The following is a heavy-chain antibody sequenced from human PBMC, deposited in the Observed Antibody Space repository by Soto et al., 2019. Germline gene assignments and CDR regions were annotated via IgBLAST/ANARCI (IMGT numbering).Heavy chain of an antibody. V-gene: IGHV3-30*18. CDR3: ANALSSLTDYY. J-gene: IGHJ4*02. CDR1: GFTFSSYG. D-gene: IGHD3-16*02. CDR2: ISYDGSNK. Sequence: GGSLRLSCAASGFTFSSYGMHWVRQAPGKGLEWVAVISYDGSNKYYADSVKGRFTISRDNSKNTLYLQMNSLRAEDTAVYCCANALSSLTDYYWGQGTLVTVSS.